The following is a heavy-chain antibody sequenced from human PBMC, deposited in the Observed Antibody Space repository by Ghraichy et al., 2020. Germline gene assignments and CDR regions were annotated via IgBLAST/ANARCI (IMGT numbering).Heavy chain of an antibody. J-gene: IGHJ4*02. CDR1: GFTFSSYS. CDR3: ARVSRIAFDY. V-gene: IGHV3-48*02. D-gene: IGHD3-22*01. CDR2: ISSSSTI. Sequence: GGSLRLSCAASGFTFSSYSMNWVRQAPGKGLEWVSYISSSSTIYYADSVKGRFTISRDNAKNSLYLQMNSLRDEDTAVYYCARVSRIAFDYWGQGTLVTVSS.